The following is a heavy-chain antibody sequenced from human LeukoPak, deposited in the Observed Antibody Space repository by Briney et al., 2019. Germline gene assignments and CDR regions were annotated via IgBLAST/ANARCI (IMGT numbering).Heavy chain of an antibody. CDR3: ARDRRSYYFDY. J-gene: IGHJ4*02. D-gene: IGHD1-26*01. V-gene: IGHV1-69*13. Sequence: SVKVSCTASGGTFSIYAISWVRQAPGQGLEWMGGIIPIFGTANYAQKFQGRVTITADESTSTAYMELSSLRSEDTAVYYCARDRRSYYFDYWGQGTLVTVSS. CDR1: GGTFSIYA. CDR2: IIPIFGTA.